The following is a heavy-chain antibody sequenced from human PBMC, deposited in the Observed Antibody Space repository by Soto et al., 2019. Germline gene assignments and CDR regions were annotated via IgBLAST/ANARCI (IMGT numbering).Heavy chain of an antibody. V-gene: IGHV3-33*01. CDR3: ARELLWFGEQPGYFDY. J-gene: IGHJ4*02. Sequence: GGSLRLSCAASGFTFSSYGMHWVRQAPGKGLEWVAVIWYDGSNKYYADSVKGRFTISRDNSKNTLYLQMNSLRAEDTAVYYCARELLWFGEQPGYFDYWGQGTLVTVSS. D-gene: IGHD3-10*01. CDR2: IWYDGSNK. CDR1: GFTFSSYG.